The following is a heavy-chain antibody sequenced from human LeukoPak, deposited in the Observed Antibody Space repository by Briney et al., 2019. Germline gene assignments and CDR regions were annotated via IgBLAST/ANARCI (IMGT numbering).Heavy chain of an antibody. CDR3: EGTYYYDSGDDY. CDR2: ISGSGTST. V-gene: IGHV3-23*01. CDR1: GFSVSNNY. D-gene: IGHD3-22*01. Sequence: GGSLRLSCAASGFSVSNNYMAWVRQAPGKGLEWVLAISGSGTSTYYADSVKGRFTISRDNSKNTLYLQMNSLRAEDTAVYYCEGTYYYDSGDDYWGQGTLVTVSS. J-gene: IGHJ4*02.